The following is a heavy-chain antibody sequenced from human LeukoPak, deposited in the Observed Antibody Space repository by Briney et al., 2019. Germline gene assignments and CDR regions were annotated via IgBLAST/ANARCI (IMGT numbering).Heavy chain of an antibody. CDR2: IKQDGSEK. J-gene: IGHJ4*02. CDR1: GLTFSNAG. D-gene: IGHD5-24*01. V-gene: IGHV3-7*01. CDR3: ARRRDGGFDY. Sequence: GGSLRLSCAASGLTFSNAGMSWGRQAPGKGLEWVANIKQDGSEKYYVDSVKGRFTISRDNAKNSLYLQMNSLRAEDTAVYYCARRRDGGFDYWGQGTLVTVSS.